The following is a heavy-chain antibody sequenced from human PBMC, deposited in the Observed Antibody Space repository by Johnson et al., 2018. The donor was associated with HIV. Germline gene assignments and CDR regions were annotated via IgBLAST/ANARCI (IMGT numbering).Heavy chain of an antibody. Sequence: VQLVESGGGLVQRGGSLRLSCAASGVTFSSYAMSWVRQAPGKGLEWVSYISSSGSTISYAAPVKGRFTISRDNAKNSLNLQMNSLRAEDTAVYYCARQGARPQWDAFDIWGQGTMVTVSS. V-gene: IGHV3-48*04. CDR1: GVTFSSYA. D-gene: IGHD2-8*01. J-gene: IGHJ3*02. CDR2: ISSSGSTI. CDR3: ARQGARPQWDAFDI.